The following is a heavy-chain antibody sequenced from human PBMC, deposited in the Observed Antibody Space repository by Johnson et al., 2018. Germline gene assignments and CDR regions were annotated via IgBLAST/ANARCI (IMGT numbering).Heavy chain of an antibody. D-gene: IGHD3-22*01. J-gene: IGHJ6*03. CDR2: ISGSGGST. CDR1: GFTFSSYA. CDR3: AKNSRTYDSSGYYPDYYYYYYMDV. Sequence: VQLVESGGGLVQPGGSLRLSCAASGFTFSSYAMSWVRQAPGKGLEWVSAISGSGGSTYYADSVKGRFTISRDNSKNTLDLQMNSLRAEDTAVYYCAKNSRTYDSSGYYPDYYYYYYMDVWGKGTTVTVSS. V-gene: IGHV3-23*04.